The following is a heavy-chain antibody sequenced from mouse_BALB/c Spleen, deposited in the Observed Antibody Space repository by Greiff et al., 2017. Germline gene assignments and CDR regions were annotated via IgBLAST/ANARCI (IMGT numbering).Heavy chain of an antibody. V-gene: IGHV5-15*02. CDR2: ISNLAYSI. Sequence: EVMLVESGGGLVQPGGSRKLSCAASGFTFSDYGMAWVRQAPGKGPEWVAFISNLAYSIYYADTVTGRFTISRENAKNTLYLEMSSLRSEDTAMYYCARDEDYGSSNAMDYWGQGTSVTVSS. CDR1: GFTFSDYG. D-gene: IGHD1-1*01. J-gene: IGHJ4*01. CDR3: ARDEDYGSSNAMDY.